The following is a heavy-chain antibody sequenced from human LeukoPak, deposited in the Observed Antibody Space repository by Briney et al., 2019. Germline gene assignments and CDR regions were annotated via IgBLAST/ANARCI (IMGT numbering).Heavy chain of an antibody. CDR2: ISYDGSDE. CDR3: ARDFTPEWFDIH. CDR1: GLALSSYS. Sequence: GGSLRLSCVASGLALSSYSMHWVRQAPGKGLEWVGVISYDGSDEYYTDPVKGRFTISRDNSKNTVYLQMNSLRADDTAVYYCARDFTPEWFDIHWGQGTLVTVS. J-gene: IGHJ4*02. D-gene: IGHD3-3*01. V-gene: IGHV3-30*04.